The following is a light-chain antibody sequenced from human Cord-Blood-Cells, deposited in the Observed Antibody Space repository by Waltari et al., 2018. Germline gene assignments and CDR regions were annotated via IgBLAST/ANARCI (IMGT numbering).Light chain of an antibody. CDR3: CSYAGSYSVV. CDR2: DVS. V-gene: IGLV2-11*01. Sequence: QSALTQPRSVSGSPGQSVTISCTGTSSDVGGYNYVSWYQQHPGKVPNLISYDVSQRPSGVPDRFSGPKSGNTASLTISGLQAEDEADYYCCSYAGSYSVVFGGGTKLTVL. CDR1: SSDVGGYNY. J-gene: IGLJ2*01.